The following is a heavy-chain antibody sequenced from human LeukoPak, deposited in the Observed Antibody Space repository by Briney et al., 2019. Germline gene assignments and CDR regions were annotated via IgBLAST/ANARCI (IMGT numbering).Heavy chain of an antibody. Sequence: GGSLRLSCAASGFTFSSYGMSWVRQAPGKGLEWVSAISGSGGSTYYADAVKGRFTISRDNSKNTLYLQMNSVRAEDTAVYYCAKRWSDYDSTSPPWGQGTVVTVSS. V-gene: IGHV3-23*01. J-gene: IGHJ3*01. CDR1: GFTFSSYG. D-gene: IGHD3-22*01. CDR2: ISGSGGST. CDR3: AKRWSDYDSTSPP.